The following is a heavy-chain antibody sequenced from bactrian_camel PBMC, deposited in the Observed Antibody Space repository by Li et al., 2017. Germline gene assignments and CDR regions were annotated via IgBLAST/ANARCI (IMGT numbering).Heavy chain of an antibody. D-gene: IGHD3*01. CDR3: AAAKGLPDLLRGGYLSARSYNY. CDR2: IDDDGTT. J-gene: IGHJ4*01. V-gene: IGHV3S63*01. Sequence: HVQLMESGGGSVQAGGSLRPSCAASGGTLRPNSMGWFRQPPGKEREGVACIDDDGTTSYYADHVKGRFTISKDIANNILYLQMNSLKPEDTAIYYCAAAKGLPDLLRGGYLSARSYNYWGRGTQVTVS. CDR1: GGTLRPNS.